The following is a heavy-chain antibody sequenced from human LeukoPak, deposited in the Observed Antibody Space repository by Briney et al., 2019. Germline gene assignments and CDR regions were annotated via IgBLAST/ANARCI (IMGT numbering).Heavy chain of an antibody. D-gene: IGHD1-26*01. Sequence: PGGSLRLSCAASGFTFSSYAMSWVRQAPGKGLEWVSAISGSGGSTYYADSVKGRFTISRDNSKNPLYLQMNSLRAEDTAVYYCGRWELPCYYFDYWGQGTLVTVSS. J-gene: IGHJ4*02. V-gene: IGHV3-23*01. CDR1: GFTFSSYA. CDR2: ISGSGGST. CDR3: GRWELPCYYFDY.